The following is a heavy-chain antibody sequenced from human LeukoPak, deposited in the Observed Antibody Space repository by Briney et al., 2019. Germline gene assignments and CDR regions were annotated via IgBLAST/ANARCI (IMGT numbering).Heavy chain of an antibody. CDR1: GFTFSSYW. D-gene: IGHD2-2*01. CDR2: IKQDGSEK. V-gene: IGHV3-7*01. CDR3: ARRYCSSTSCYGNYFDY. J-gene: IGHJ4*02. Sequence: AGGSLRLSCAASGFTFSSYWMSWVRQAPGKGLEWVANIKQDGSEKYYVDSVKGRFTISRDNAKNSLYLQMNSLRAEDTAVYYCARRYCSSTSCYGNYFDYWGQGTLVTVSS.